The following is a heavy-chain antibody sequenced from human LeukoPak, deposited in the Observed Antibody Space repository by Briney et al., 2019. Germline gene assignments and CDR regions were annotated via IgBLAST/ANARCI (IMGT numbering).Heavy chain of an antibody. CDR2: INPNSGGT. Sequence: ASVKVSCKASGYTFTGYYMHWVRQAPGQGLEWMGWINPNSGGTNYAQKFQGRATMTRDTSISTAYMELSRLRSDDTAVYYCARGNSRWLQLLGYWGQGTLVTVSS. J-gene: IGHJ4*02. CDR1: GYTFTGYY. V-gene: IGHV1-2*02. D-gene: IGHD5-24*01. CDR3: ARGNSRWLQLLGY.